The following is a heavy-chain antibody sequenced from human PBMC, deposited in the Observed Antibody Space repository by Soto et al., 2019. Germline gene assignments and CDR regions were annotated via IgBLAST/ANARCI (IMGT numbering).Heavy chain of an antibody. CDR2: ISYDGSNK. V-gene: IGHV3-30*18. J-gene: IGHJ6*02. CDR3: AKGIIAVAGENYYYYGMDV. CDR1: GFTFSSYG. Sequence: GGSLRLSCAASGFTFSSYGMHWVRQAPGKGLEWVAVISYDGSNKYYADSVKGRFTISRDNSKNTLYLQMNSLRAEDTAVYYCAKGIIAVAGENYYYYGMDVWGQGTTVTVSS. D-gene: IGHD6-19*01.